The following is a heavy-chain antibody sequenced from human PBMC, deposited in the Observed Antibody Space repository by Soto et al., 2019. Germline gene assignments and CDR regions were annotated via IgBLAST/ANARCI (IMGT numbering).Heavy chain of an antibody. CDR1: GGTFSSYT. D-gene: IGHD3-22*01. Sequence: SVKVSCKASGGTFSSYTISWVRQAPGQGLEWMGRIIPILGIANYAQKFQGRVTITADKSTSTAYMELSSLRSEDTAVYYCAALSRDSSIPFDYWGQGTLVTAPQ. CDR3: AALSRDSSIPFDY. V-gene: IGHV1-69*02. CDR2: IIPILGIA. J-gene: IGHJ4*02.